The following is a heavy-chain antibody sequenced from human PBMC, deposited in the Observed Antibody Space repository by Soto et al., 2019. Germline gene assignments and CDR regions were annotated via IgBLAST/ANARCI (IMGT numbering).Heavy chain of an antibody. V-gene: IGHV3-48*02. J-gene: IGHJ6*02. CDR1: GGSISSYY. D-gene: IGHD6-19*01. Sequence: ETLSLTCTVSGGSISSYYWSWIRQPPGKGLEWVSYISSSSSTIYYADSVKGRFTISRDNAKNSLYLQMNSLRDEDTAVYYCARARSAGDYYYYYGMDVWGQGTTVTVSS. CDR3: ARARSAGDYYYYYGMDV. CDR2: ISSSSSTI.